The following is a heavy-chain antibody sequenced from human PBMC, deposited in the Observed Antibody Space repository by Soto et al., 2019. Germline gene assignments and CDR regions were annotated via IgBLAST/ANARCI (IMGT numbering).Heavy chain of an antibody. D-gene: IGHD3-22*01. CDR2: IKSKNNGGTT. CDR1: GFTFSNAW. V-gene: IGHV3-15*01. CDR3: RTDLRLGKNYNSNHYLDF. Sequence: EVQLVESGGGLVKPGGSLRLSCAASGFTFSNAWMSWVRQAPGKGLEWVGRIKSKNNGGTTDYGAPVKGSFTISRDDSKNTLYLQMNSLKVEDTAVYYCRTDLRLGKNYNSNHYLDFWGQGNPVTVSS. J-gene: IGHJ4*02.